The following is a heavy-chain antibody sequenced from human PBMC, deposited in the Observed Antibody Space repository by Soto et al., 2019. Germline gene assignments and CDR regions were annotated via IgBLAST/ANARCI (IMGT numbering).Heavy chain of an antibody. J-gene: IGHJ4*02. CDR1: GFTFSSYA. CDR2: ISGSGGST. V-gene: IGHV3-23*01. Sequence: GGSLRLSCAASGFTFSSYAMSWVRQAPGKGLEWVSAISGSGGSTYYADSVKGRFTISRDNSKNTLYLQMNSLRAEDTAVYYCAKNRITMIVVDKTFDYWGQGTLVTVSS. D-gene: IGHD3-22*01. CDR3: AKNRITMIVVDKTFDY.